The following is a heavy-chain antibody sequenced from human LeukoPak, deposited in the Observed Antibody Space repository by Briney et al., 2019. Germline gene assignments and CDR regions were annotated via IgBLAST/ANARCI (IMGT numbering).Heavy chain of an antibody. CDR3: ARSIGCSSTSCYFDY. J-gene: IGHJ4*02. Sequence: GGSLRLSCAASGFTFSSYSMNWVRLAPGKGLEWVSSISSSSSYIYYADSVKGRFTISRDNAKDSLYLQMNSLRAEDTAVYYCARSIGCSSTSCYFDYWGQGTLVTVSS. CDR2: ISSSSSYI. D-gene: IGHD2-2*01. V-gene: IGHV3-21*01. CDR1: GFTFSSYS.